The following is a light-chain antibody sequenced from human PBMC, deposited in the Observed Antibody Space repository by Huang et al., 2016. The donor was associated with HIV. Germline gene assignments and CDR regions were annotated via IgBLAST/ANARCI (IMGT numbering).Light chain of an antibody. CDR2: GAS. Sequence: DIQMTQSPSSLSASVGDRVTITCRASQSLTNSLNWYQQRPGEAPRLLIFGASNLQSGVPSRVSGTRSGTQFTRTITTLQPEDSAIYYCQQSYNTPRTFGQGTKVQI. J-gene: IGKJ1*01. CDR1: QSLTNS. CDR3: QQSYNTPRT. V-gene: IGKV1-39*01.